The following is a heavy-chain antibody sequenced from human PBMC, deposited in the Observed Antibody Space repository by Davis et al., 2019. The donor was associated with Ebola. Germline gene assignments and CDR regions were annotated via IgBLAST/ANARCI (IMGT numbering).Heavy chain of an antibody. D-gene: IGHD2-15*01. CDR3: ARDSPSLLVVVGAITHYYYGMDV. V-gene: IGHV1-18*01. CDR1: GGTFSSYA. CDR2: ISAYNGNT. J-gene: IGHJ6*02. Sequence: AASVKVSCKASGGTFSSYAISWVRQAPGQGLEWMGWISAYNGNTNYAQKLQGRVTMTTDTSTSTAYMELRSLRSDDTAVYYCARDSPSLLVVVGAITHYYYGMDVWGQGTTVTVSS.